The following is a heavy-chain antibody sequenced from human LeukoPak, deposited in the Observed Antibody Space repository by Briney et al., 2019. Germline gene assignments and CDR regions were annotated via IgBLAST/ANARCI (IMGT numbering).Heavy chain of an antibody. CDR3: ARQEAHYYDSSGYYDY. Sequence: GESLKISCKGSGYSFTSYWIGWVRQMPGKGLEWMGIIYPGDSDTRYSPSFQGRVTISADKSISTAYLQWSSLKASDTAMYYCARQEAHYYDSSGYYDYWGQGTLVTVSS. CDR2: IYPGDSDT. D-gene: IGHD3-22*01. CDR1: GYSFTSYW. J-gene: IGHJ4*02. V-gene: IGHV5-51*01.